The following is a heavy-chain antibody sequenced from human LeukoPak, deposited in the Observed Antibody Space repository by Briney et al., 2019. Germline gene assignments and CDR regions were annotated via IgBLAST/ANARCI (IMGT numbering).Heavy chain of an antibody. V-gene: IGHV1-58*02. CDR3: AASRDCSGDSCYRSLDD. CDR1: GFTFTSSA. D-gene: IGHD2-15*01. CDR2: IVVGRGNT. Sequence: SVKVSCKASGFTFTSSAMQWVRQARGQRLEWIGWIVVGRGNTNYAQKFQERVTITRDMSTRTAYMELSSLRSEDTAVYYCAASRDCSGDSCYRSLDDWGQGTLVTVSS. J-gene: IGHJ4*02.